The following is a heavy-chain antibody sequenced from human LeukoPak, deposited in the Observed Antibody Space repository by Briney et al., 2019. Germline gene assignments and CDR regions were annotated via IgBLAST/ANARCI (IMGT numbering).Heavy chain of an antibody. J-gene: IGHJ6*03. CDR1: GFTFSSYW. Sequence: GGSLRLSCAASGFTFSSYWMSWVRQAPGKGLEWVANIKQDGSEKYYVDSVKGRFTISRDNAKNSLYLQMNSLRAEDTAVYYCARDRSLAAAGNYYYYYYMDVWGKGTTVTVSS. CDR3: ARDRSLAAAGNYYYYYYMDV. D-gene: IGHD6-13*01. CDR2: IKQDGSEK. V-gene: IGHV3-7*01.